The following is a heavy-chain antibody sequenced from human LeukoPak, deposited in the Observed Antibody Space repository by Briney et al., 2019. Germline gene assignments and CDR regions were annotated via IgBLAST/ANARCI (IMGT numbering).Heavy chain of an antibody. V-gene: IGHV4-59*01. CDR2: IYYSGST. Sequence: SETLSLTCTVSGGSISSYYWSWIRQPPGTGLEWIGYIYYSGSTNYNPSLKSRVTISVDTSKNQFSLKLSSVTAADTAVYYCARDTDGTATFDYWGQGTLVTVSS. CDR1: GGSISSYY. D-gene: IGHD5-18*01. CDR3: ARDTDGTATFDY. J-gene: IGHJ4*02.